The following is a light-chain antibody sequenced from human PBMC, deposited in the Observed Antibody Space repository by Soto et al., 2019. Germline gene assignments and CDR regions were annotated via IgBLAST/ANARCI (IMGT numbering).Light chain of an antibody. CDR3: QQYNSYRT. J-gene: IGKJ1*01. Sequence: DIQMTQSPSTLSGSVGDRVTITCRASQTISSWLAWYQQKPGKAPKLLIYKASTLKSGVPSRFSGSGSGTKFTLTISSLQPDDFATYYCQQYNSYRTFGQGTKVDIK. CDR1: QTISSW. V-gene: IGKV1-5*03. CDR2: KAS.